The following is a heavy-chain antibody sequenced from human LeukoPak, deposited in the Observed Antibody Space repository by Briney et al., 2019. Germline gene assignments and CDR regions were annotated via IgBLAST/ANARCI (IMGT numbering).Heavy chain of an antibody. Sequence: SETLSLTCTVSGYSISSGYYWGWIRQPPGKGLEWIGSIYHSGSTNYNPSLKSRVTISVDTSKNQFSLKLSSVTAADTAVYYCASTRRKQWLVRRSFDYWGQGTLVTVSS. V-gene: IGHV4-38-2*02. CDR1: GYSISSGYY. CDR2: IYHSGST. D-gene: IGHD6-19*01. J-gene: IGHJ4*02. CDR3: ASTRRKQWLVRRSFDY.